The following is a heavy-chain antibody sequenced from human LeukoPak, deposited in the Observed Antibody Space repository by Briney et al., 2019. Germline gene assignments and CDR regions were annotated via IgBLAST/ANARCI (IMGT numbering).Heavy chain of an antibody. Sequence: GGSLRLSCAASGYTFSSSAMSWVRQAPGKGLEWVSAISNNGGYTYYADSVQGRFTISRDNSKSTLCLQMNSLRAEDTAVYYCAKQLGYCSDGSCYFPYWGQGTLVTVSS. J-gene: IGHJ4*02. CDR1: GYTFSSSA. CDR3: AKQLGYCSDGSCYFPY. CDR2: ISNNGGYT. V-gene: IGHV3-23*01. D-gene: IGHD2-15*01.